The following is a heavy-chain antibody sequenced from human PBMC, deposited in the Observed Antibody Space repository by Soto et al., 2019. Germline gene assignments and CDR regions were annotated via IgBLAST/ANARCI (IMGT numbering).Heavy chain of an antibody. J-gene: IGHJ3*02. Sequence: SGGSLRLSCVASGFTLSRHTMNWVRQAPGKGLEWVSFIGSRTSDIYYADSVKGRFTISRDNAKNSLYLDLTRLRAEDTAVYFCVRDYYDTSGYPNTFDMWGQGTMVTVSS. CDR2: IGSRTSDI. CDR1: GFTLSRHT. D-gene: IGHD3-22*01. V-gene: IGHV3-21*01. CDR3: VRDYYDTSGYPNTFDM.